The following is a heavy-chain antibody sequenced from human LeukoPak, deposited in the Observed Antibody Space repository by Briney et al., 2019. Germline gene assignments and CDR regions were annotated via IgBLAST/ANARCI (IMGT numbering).Heavy chain of an antibody. V-gene: IGHV4-59*08. Sequence: SETLSLTCTVSGGSISSYYWSWIRQPPGKGLGWIGYIYYSGSTNYNPSLKSRVTISVDTSKNQFSLKLSSVTAADTAVYYCARQVAYYGSGSYAAWFDPWGQGTLVTVSS. CDR1: GGSISSYY. J-gene: IGHJ5*02. CDR2: IYYSGST. CDR3: ARQVAYYGSGSYAAWFDP. D-gene: IGHD3-10*01.